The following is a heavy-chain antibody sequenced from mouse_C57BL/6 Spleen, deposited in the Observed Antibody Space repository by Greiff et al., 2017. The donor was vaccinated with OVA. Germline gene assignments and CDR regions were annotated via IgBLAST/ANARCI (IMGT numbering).Heavy chain of an antibody. J-gene: IGHJ4*01. V-gene: IGHV5-12*01. CDR1: GFTFSDYY. CDR3: TSAYYSYAMDY. CDR2: ISNGGGST. D-gene: IGHD2-12*01. Sequence: EVKLMESGGGLVQPGGSLKLSCAASGFTFSDYYMYWVRQTPEKRLEWVANISNGGGSTYYPDTVKGRFTISRANAKNTLYLQMSRLKSDDTAMYYCTSAYYSYAMDYWGQGTSVTVSS.